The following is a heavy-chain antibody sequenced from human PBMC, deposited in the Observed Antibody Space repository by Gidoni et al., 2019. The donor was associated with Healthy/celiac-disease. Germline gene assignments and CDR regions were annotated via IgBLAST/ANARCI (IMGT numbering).Heavy chain of an antibody. D-gene: IGHD3-22*01. CDR1: GFTFDDYG. V-gene: IGHV3-20*01. CDR2: INWNGGST. J-gene: IGHJ3*02. CDR3: ARWAHSDSSGGAFDI. Sequence: VRPGGSLRLSCAASGFTFDDYGMSWVRQAPGKGLEWVSGINWNGGSTGYADSVKGRFTISRDDAKNSLYLQMNSLGAEDTALYHCARWAHSDSSGGAFDIWGQGTMVTVSS.